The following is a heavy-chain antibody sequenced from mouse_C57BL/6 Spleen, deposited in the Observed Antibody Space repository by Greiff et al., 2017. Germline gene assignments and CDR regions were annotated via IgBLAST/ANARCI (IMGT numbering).Heavy chain of an antibody. CDR2: IWGDGST. J-gene: IGHJ4*01. CDR1: GYSLTSYG. D-gene: IGHD2-1*01. Sequence: VQVVESGPGLVAPSPSLSISCTASGYSLTSYGVSWVRQTPGKGLEWLGVIWGDGSTTYHSALISRLSISKDNSKRQVFLKLNSRQTDDTAADYCARTVTTLYYYAMDDWGQGTSVTVSA. V-gene: IGHV2-3*01. CDR3: ARTVTTLYYYAMDD.